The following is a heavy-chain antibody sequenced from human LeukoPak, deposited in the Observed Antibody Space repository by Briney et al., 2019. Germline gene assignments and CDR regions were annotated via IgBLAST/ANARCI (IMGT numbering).Heavy chain of an antibody. D-gene: IGHD3/OR15-3a*01. J-gene: IGHJ6*02. CDR1: GYTLTGYY. V-gene: IGHV1-2*02. Sequence: ASVKVSCKASGYTLTGYYMHWVRQAPGQGLEWMGWINPNSGGTNYAQKFQGRVTMTRDTSISTAYMELSRLRSDDTAVYYCARVGLSYYGMDVWGQGTTVTVSS. CDR2: INPNSGGT. CDR3: ARVGLSYYGMDV.